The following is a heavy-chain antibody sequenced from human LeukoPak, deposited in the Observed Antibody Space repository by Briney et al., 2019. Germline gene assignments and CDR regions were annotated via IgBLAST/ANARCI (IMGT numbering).Heavy chain of an antibody. CDR1: SDTFTRYG. CDR2: IICSNGNT. CDR3: AREAVLAAAGLYYFDY. D-gene: IGHD6-13*01. J-gene: IGHJ4*02. V-gene: IGHV1-18*01. Sequence: ASVKVSCKASSDTFTRYGISWGRQAPGQGLEWMGWIICSNGNTNYAQKFQGRVSMTADTSTSTAYMELRSLRSDETAVYSCAREAVLAAAGLYYFDYWGQGTLVTVSS.